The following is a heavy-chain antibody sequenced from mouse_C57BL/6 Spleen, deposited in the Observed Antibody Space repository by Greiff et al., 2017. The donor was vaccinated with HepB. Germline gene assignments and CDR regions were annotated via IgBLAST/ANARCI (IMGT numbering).Heavy chain of an antibody. CDR3: ARSYYGYDWFAY. Sequence: VQLQQSGPELVKPGASVKISCKASGYTFTDYYMNWVKQSHGKSLEWIGDINPNNGGTSYNQKFKGKATLTVDKSSSTAYMELRSLTSEDSAVYYCARSYYGYDWFAYWGQGTLVTGSA. CDR1: GYTFTDYY. J-gene: IGHJ3*01. D-gene: IGHD2-9*01. CDR2: INPNNGGT. V-gene: IGHV1-26*01.